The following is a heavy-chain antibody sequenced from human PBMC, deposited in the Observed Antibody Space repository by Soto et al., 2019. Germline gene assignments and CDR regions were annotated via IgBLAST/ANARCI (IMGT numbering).Heavy chain of an antibody. V-gene: IGHV3-66*01. D-gene: IGHD3-3*01. CDR2: IYSGGST. J-gene: IGHJ4*02. CDR3: ARDFYGFWSGTLDY. CDR1: GFTVSSNY. Sequence: GGSLSLSCTASGFTVSSNYMNWVRQAPGKGLEWVSVIYSGGSTYYADSVKGRFTISRDNSKNTLDLQMNSLRTEDTAVYYCARDFYGFWSGTLDYWGQGTLVTVSS.